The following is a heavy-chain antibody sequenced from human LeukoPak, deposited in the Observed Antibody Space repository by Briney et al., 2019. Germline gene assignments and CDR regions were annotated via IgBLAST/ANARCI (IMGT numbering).Heavy chain of an antibody. CDR2: ISYDGSNK. CDR1: GFTFSSYA. Sequence: GGSLRLSCAASGFTFSSYAMHWVRQAPGKGLEWVAVISYDGSNKYYADSVKGRFTISRDNSKNTLYLQMNSLRAEDTAVYYCARVAAVAGTSFDYWGQGTLVTVSS. D-gene: IGHD6-19*01. CDR3: ARVAAVAGTSFDY. J-gene: IGHJ4*02. V-gene: IGHV3-30*04.